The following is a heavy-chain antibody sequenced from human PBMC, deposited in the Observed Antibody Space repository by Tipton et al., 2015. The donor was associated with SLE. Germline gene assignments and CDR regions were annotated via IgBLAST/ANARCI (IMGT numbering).Heavy chain of an antibody. CDR3: ARLWAGIRPPDY. D-gene: IGHD1-26*01. CDR2: IYSSGDR. V-gene: IGHV4-4*07. J-gene: IGHJ4*02. Sequence: TLSLTCTVSGGSISFDYWSWIRQSAGRGLEWIGRIYSSGDRDYNPSLRSRVTMSIDASQNRVSLRLKSVSAADTAVYYCARLWAGIRPPDYWGQGTLVTVSS. CDR1: GGSISFDY.